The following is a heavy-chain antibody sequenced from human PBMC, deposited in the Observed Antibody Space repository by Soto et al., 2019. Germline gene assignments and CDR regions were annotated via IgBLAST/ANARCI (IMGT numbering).Heavy chain of an antibody. Sequence: QITLKESGPTLVKPTQTLTLTCTVSGFSLSTSGVGVGWIRQPPAKALEWLALIYWDDDRRYSPSLKSRLTXPXDNXNNRVVLTITNMDPVDTATYYCERRGGSGNNYLDYWGQGTIVTVSS. V-gene: IGHV2-5*02. CDR2: IYWDDDR. J-gene: IGHJ4*02. D-gene: IGHD3-10*01. CDR3: ERRGGSGNNYLDY. CDR1: GFSLSTSGVG.